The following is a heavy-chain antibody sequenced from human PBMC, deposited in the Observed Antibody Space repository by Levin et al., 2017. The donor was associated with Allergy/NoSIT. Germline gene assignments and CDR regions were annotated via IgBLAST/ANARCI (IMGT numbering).Heavy chain of an antibody. CDR1: GFTFSYHA. J-gene: IGHJ4*02. Sequence: GESLKISCAASGFTFSYHAVHWVRQAPGKGLESVGVISYDGNKKYYADSVKGRFTISRDNSKNTLYLQMNSLRAEDTAVYYCASDPSAGESHFDYWGQGTLVTVSS. V-gene: IGHV3-30*04. D-gene: IGHD3-10*01. CDR2: ISYDGNKK. CDR3: ASDPSAGESHFDY.